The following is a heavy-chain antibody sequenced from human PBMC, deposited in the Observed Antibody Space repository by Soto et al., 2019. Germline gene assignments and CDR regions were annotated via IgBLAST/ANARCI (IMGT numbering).Heavy chain of an antibody. V-gene: IGHV4-59*01. Sequence: PSETLSLTCTVSGDSISSYYWSWIRQPPGKGLEWIGYIYHSGSTYYNPSLESRVTMSVDTSKKQFSLKLSSVTAADTAVYYCAREDISGTYPFYYYGMDVWRQGTTVTVSS. D-gene: IGHD1-7*01. CDR3: AREDISGTYPFYYYGMDV. J-gene: IGHJ6*02. CDR2: IYHSGST. CDR1: GDSISSYY.